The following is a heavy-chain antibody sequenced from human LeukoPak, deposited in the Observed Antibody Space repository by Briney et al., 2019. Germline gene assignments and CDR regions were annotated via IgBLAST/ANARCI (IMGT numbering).Heavy chain of an antibody. CDR3: ARDPGGESSGPFFDF. Sequence: PGRSLRLSCAASGFTFSSYAMHWVRQAPGKGLEWVAVISYDGSNKYYADSVKGRFTISRDSSKNTLYLQMNSLRAEDTAVYYCARDPGGESSGPFFDFWGQGTLVTVSS. CDR2: ISYDGSNK. J-gene: IGHJ4*02. V-gene: IGHV3-30-3*01. CDR1: GFTFSSYA. D-gene: IGHD3-22*01.